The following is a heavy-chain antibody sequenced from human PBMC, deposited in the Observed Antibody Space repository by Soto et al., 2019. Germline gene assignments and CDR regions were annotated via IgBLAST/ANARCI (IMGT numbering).Heavy chain of an antibody. V-gene: IGHV4-34*01. Sequence: PSETLSLTCAVYGGSFSGYYWSWIRQPPGKGLEWIGEINHSGSTNYNPSLKSRVTISVDTSKNQFSLKLSSVTAADTAVYYCARGYSYGRIDYWGQGTLVTVSS. CDR1: GGSFSGYY. CDR2: INHSGST. D-gene: IGHD5-18*01. CDR3: ARGYSYGRIDY. J-gene: IGHJ4*02.